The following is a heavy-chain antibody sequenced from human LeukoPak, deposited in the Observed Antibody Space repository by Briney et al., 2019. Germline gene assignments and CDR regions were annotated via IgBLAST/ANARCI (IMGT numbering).Heavy chain of an antibody. CDR3: ARSKWFGELPSRPDRRIDYYYMDV. CDR1: GFTVSTNY. J-gene: IGHJ6*03. CDR2: MYTLGNT. Sequence: PGGSLRLSCAASGFTVSTNYMTWIRQAPGKGLEWVSVMYTLGNTNYADSVKGRFTISRDNAKNSLYLQMNSLRAEDTAVYYCARSKWFGELPSRPDRRIDYYYMDVWGKGTTVTISS. D-gene: IGHD3-10*01. V-gene: IGHV3-53*01.